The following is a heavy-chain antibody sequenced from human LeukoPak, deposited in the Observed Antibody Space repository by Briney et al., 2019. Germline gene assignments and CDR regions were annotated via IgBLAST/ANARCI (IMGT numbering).Heavy chain of an antibody. Sequence: GGSLRLSCAASGFTFDDYAMNWVRQPPGRGLEWVSGIHWNGGFTAYADSVKGRFTISRDNAKNSLYLHMNSLRAEDTALYYCARDGGYRSYAHYFYYWGQGTLVTVSA. CDR3: ARDGGYRSYAHYFYY. CDR1: GFTFDDYA. CDR2: IHWNGGFT. J-gene: IGHJ4*02. D-gene: IGHD5-12*01. V-gene: IGHV3-20*04.